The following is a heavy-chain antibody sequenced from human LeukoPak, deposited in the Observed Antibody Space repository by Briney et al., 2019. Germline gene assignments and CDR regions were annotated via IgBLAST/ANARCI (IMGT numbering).Heavy chain of an antibody. V-gene: IGHV3-23*01. CDR2: ISGSGGST. CDR1: EFTFSSFA. J-gene: IGHJ4*02. CDR3: AKDLPDYGDYIEGY. Sequence: GGSLRLSCAASEFTFSSFAMSWVRQAPGKGLEWVSTISGSGGSTNYADSVKGRFTFSRDNSKNTLYLQMNSLRAEDTAVYYCAKDLPDYGDYIEGYWGQGTLVTVSS. D-gene: IGHD4-17*01.